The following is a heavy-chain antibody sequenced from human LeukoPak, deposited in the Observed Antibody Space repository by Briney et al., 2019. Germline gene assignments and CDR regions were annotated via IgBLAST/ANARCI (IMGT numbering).Heavy chain of an antibody. CDR3: AKHGYCSGISCFFDF. V-gene: IGHV3-23*01. Sequence: GGSLRLSCAASGFTFSSYAMSWVRQAPGKGLEWVSGISGSGPYTFYTDSVKGRFTISRDSSKNTLYLQVNSPRAEDTALYYCAKHGYCSGISCFFDFWGQGTLVTVSS. D-gene: IGHD2-2*03. CDR1: GFTFSSYA. CDR2: ISGSGPYT. J-gene: IGHJ4*02.